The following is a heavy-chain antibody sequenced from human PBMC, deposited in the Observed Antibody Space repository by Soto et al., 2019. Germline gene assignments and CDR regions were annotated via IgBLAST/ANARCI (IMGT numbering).Heavy chain of an antibody. CDR1: GDSVSSNSAA. V-gene: IGHV6-1*01. CDR2: TYYRSKWFN. J-gene: IGHJ4*02. CDR3: AKGGGSGYDTISVYYFDY. D-gene: IGHD5-12*01. Sequence: PSQTLSLTCAISGDSVSSNSAAWNWIRQSPSRGLEWLGRTYYRSKWFNDYAVSVQSRITINADTSKNQVSLQVNSVTPEDTAVYYCAKGGGSGYDTISVYYFDYWGQGTLVTVSS.